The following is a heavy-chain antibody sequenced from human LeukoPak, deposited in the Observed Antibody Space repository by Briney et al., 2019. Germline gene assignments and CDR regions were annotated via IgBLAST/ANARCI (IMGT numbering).Heavy chain of an antibody. V-gene: IGHV4-59*08. CDR2: ICNSGDTNYSPS. J-gene: IGHJ4*02. CDR3: ARHRASDKSFYRAFDY. CDR1: GASISTYY. Sequence: SETLSLTCTVSGASISTYYWTWVRQPPGKRLEWIGNICNSGDTNYSPSNYNPSLKSRATISVDTSKNQFSLKLTSVTAADTAVYYRARHRASDKSFYRAFDYWGQGSLVTVSS. D-gene: IGHD3-10*01.